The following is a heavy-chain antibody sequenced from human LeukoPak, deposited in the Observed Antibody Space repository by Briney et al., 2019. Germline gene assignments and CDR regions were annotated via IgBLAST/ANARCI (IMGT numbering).Heavy chain of an antibody. Sequence: GGSLRLSCAASGFTFSDYYMSWIRQAPGKGLEWVSYISSSGSTIYYADSVKGRFTISRDNAKNSLYLQMNSLRAEDTAVYYXXXXXXXXXGYYYYGMDVWGQGTTVTVSS. V-gene: IGHV3-11*01. CDR3: XXXXXXXXGYYYYGMDV. D-gene: IGHD3-16*01. CDR1: GFTFSDYY. CDR2: ISSSGSTI. J-gene: IGHJ6*02.